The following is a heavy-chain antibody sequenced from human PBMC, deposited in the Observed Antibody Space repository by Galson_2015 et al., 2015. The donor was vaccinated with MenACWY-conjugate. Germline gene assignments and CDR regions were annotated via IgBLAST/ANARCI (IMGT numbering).Heavy chain of an antibody. V-gene: IGHV4-39*07. D-gene: IGHD3-10*01. J-gene: IGHJ5*02. CDR1: GGSISSSSYY. CDR2: IYYSGST. CDR3: ARTAMVRGVIHWFDP. Sequence: ETLSLTCTVSGGSISSSSYYWGWIRPPPGKGLEWIGSIYYSGSTYYNPSLKSRVTISVDTSKNQFSLKLSSVTAADTAVYYCARTAMVRGVIHWFDPWGQGTLVTVSS.